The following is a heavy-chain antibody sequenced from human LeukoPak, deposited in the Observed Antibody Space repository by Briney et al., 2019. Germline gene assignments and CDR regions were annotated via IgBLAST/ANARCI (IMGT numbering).Heavy chain of an antibody. V-gene: IGHV1-69*05. Sequence: SVKVSCKASGSTFSSYAISWVRQAPGQGLEWMRGIIPIFGTANYAQKFQGRVTITTDESTSTAYMELSSLRSEDTAVYYCARDSDEYSGSYTGDYWGQGTLVTVSS. CDR2: IIPIFGTA. J-gene: IGHJ4*02. D-gene: IGHD1-26*01. CDR3: ARDSDEYSGSYTGDY. CDR1: GSTFSSYA.